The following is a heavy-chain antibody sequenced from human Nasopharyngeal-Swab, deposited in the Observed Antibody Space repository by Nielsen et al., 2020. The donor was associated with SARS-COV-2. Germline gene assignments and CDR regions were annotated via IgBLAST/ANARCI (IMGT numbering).Heavy chain of an antibody. V-gene: IGHV4-34*01. Sequence: SQTLSLSCAVYGGSFSGYYWSWIRQPPGKGLEWIGEINHSGSTNYNPSLKSRVTISVDTSKNQFSLKLSSVTAADTAVYYCARGLNGGHWGQGTLVTVSS. CDR3: ARGLNGGH. CDR2: INHSGST. CDR1: GGSFSGYY. J-gene: IGHJ4*02. D-gene: IGHD3-16*01.